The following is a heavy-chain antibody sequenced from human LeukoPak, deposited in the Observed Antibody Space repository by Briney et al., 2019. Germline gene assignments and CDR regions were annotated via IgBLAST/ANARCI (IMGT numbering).Heavy chain of an antibody. J-gene: IGHJ5*02. V-gene: IGHV3-30*02. CDR3: AKGVSTPKTGTPQA. CDR2: IRYDGSNK. Sequence: PGGSLRLSCAASGFTFSSYGMHWVRQAPGKGLEWVAFIRYDGSNKYYADSVKGRFTISRDNSKNTLYLQMNSLRAEDTAVYYCAKGVSTPKTGTPQAWGQGTLVTVSS. CDR1: GFTFSSYG. D-gene: IGHD1-7*01.